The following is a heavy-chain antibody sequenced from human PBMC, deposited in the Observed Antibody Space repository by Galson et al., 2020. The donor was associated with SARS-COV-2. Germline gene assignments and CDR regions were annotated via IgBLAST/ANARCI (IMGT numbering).Heavy chain of an antibody. CDR1: GFTFSSYA. CDR3: AKDHYRTYYYDSSGYPFDY. J-gene: IGHJ4*02. D-gene: IGHD3-22*01. Sequence: GGSLRLSCAASGFTFSSYAMSWVRQAPGKGLEWVSAISGSGGSTYYADSVKGRFTISRDNSKNTLYLQMNSLRAEDTAVYYCAKDHYRTYYYDSSGYPFDYWGQGALVTVSS. V-gene: IGHV3-23*01. CDR2: ISGSGGST.